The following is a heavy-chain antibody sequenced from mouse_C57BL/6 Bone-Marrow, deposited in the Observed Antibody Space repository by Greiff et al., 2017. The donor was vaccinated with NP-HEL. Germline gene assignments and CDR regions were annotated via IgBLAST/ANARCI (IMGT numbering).Heavy chain of an antibody. Sequence: EVKLEESGGGLVQPGGSLSLSCAASGFTFTDYYMSWVRQPPGKALEWLGFIRNKANGYTTESSASVKGRFTISRDNSQSILYLQRNALRAEDSATYYCARSIYYDYADDPFYAMDYWGQGTSVTVSS. D-gene: IGHD2-4*01. J-gene: IGHJ4*01. V-gene: IGHV7-3*01. CDR2: IRNKANGYTT. CDR1: GFTFTDYY. CDR3: ARSIYYDYADDPFYAMDY.